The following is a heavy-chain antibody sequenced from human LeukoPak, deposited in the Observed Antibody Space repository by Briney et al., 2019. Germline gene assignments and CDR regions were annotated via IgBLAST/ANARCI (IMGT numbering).Heavy chain of an antibody. CDR2: IYPSGST. D-gene: IGHD3-22*01. J-gene: IGHJ4*02. Sequence: SQTLSLTCTVSGGSISSGSYYWSWIRRPAGKGLEWIGRIYPSGSTNYNPSLKSRVTMSVDTSKNQFSLKLSSVTAADTAVYYCARIYYYDSSGYDWGQGTLVTVSS. V-gene: IGHV4-61*02. CDR1: GGSISSGSYY. CDR3: ARIYYYDSSGYD.